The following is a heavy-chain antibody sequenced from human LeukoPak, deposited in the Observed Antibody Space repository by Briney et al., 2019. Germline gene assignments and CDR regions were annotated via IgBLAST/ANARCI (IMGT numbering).Heavy chain of an antibody. Sequence: GASVTVSCKASGYTFTGYYMHWVRQAPGQGLEWMGWINPNSGGTNYAQKFQGRVTMTRDTSISTAYMELSRLRSDDTAVYYCAARGIDSGWLDFDYWGQGTLVTVSS. CDR2: INPNSGGT. CDR1: GYTFTGYY. CDR3: AARGIDSGWLDFDY. J-gene: IGHJ4*02. D-gene: IGHD6-19*01. V-gene: IGHV1-2*02.